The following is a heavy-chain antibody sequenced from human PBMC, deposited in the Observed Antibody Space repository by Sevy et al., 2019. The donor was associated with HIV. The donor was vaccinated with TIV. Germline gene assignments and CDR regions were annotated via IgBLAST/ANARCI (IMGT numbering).Heavy chain of an antibody. CDR3: VTHRGYDFWSGYYDY. CDR1: GASITSSTYY. J-gene: IGHJ4*02. Sequence: SETLSLTCTVSGASITSSTYYWGWIRQRPGKGLEWIGTIYYSGSPYYNPSLKSRVTISVDTSKNQFSLKLTSVTAADTAVYYCVTHRGYDFWSGYYDYWGQGTLVTVSS. CDR2: IYYSGSP. D-gene: IGHD3-3*01. V-gene: IGHV4-39*01.